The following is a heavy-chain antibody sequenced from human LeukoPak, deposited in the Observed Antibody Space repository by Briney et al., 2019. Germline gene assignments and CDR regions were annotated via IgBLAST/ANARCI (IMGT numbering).Heavy chain of an antibody. Sequence: GRSLRLSCAASGFTFSSYDMHWVRQAPGKGLEWVSVIWSDGSKTYSADSVKGRFTISRDNSKNTLYLQMNSLRAEDSAVYFCARDEPPLCGGDCLILGNWGQGTLVTVSS. J-gene: IGHJ4*02. V-gene: IGHV3-33*01. CDR2: IWSDGSKT. CDR1: GFTFSSYD. CDR3: ARDEPPLCGGDCLILGN. D-gene: IGHD2-21*02.